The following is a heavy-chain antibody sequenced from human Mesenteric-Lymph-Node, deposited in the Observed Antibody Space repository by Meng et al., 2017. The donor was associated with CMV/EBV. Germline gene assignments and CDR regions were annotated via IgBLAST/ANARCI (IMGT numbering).Heavy chain of an antibody. D-gene: IGHD4-23*01. CDR3: AREGDDGNSFPDY. Sequence: ASVKVSCKASGYTFTSYYMHWVRQAPGQGLEWMGIINPSGGSTSYAQKFQGRVTMTRDTSINTGYMELNSLRSDDTAVIYCAREGDDGNSFPDYWGQGTLVTVSS. J-gene: IGHJ4*02. CDR2: INPSGGST. CDR1: GYTFTSYY. V-gene: IGHV1-46*01.